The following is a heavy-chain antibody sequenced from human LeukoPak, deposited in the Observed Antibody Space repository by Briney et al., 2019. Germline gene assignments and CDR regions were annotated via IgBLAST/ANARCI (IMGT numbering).Heavy chain of an antibody. V-gene: IGHV4-59*01. CDR1: GGSISSYY. CDR2: IYYSGST. CDR3: ARQYYDSSGYYRRKLTNWFDP. J-gene: IGHJ5*02. D-gene: IGHD3-22*01. Sequence: SETLSLTCTVSGGSISSYYWSWIRQPPGKGLEWIGYIYYSGSTNYNPSLKSRVTISVDMSKNQFSLKLSSVTAADTAVYYCARQYYDSSGYYRRKLTNWFDPWGQGTLVTVSS.